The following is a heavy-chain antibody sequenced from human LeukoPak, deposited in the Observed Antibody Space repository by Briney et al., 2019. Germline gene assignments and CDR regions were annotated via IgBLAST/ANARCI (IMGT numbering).Heavy chain of an antibody. D-gene: IGHD6-13*01. CDR2: INSDGISM. J-gene: IGHJ6*02. CDR1: GFIFSSYW. Sequence: GGSLRLSCAASGFIFSSYWMHWVRQAPGKGLVWVSRINSDGISMAYADSVRGRFTISRDNAKNTLYLQMNSLRAEDTAVYYCARDVPSNRYSSTCLDVWGQGTTITVSS. V-gene: IGHV3-74*01. CDR3: ARDVPSNRYSSTCLDV.